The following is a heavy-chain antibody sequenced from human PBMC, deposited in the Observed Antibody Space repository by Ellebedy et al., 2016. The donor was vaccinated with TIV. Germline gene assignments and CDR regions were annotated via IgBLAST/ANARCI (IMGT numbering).Heavy chain of an antibody. J-gene: IGHJ4*02. CDR1: GYAFTGYY. D-gene: IGHD3-3*01. CDR2: INPYSGGT. V-gene: IGHV1-2*02. CDR3: ARGSFYDWRVAGY. Sequence: ASVKVSCKASGYAFTGYYMHWVRQAPGQGLEWMGWINPYSGGTNYAQKFQGRVTMTRDTSISTAYMALSRLRSDDTAVYYCARGSFYDWRVAGYWGQGTLVTVSS.